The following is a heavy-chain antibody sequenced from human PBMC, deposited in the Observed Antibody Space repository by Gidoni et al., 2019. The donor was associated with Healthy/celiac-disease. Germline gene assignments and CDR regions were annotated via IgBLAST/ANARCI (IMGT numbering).Heavy chain of an antibody. J-gene: IGHJ6*02. Sequence: EVQLVESGGGLVKPGGSLRLSCAASGFPFSNAWMSWVRRAPGKGLEWVGRIKSNTDGGTTDYAAPVKGRFTISRDDSKNTLYLQMNSLKTEDTAVYYCTTGRYCSGGSCFAVHYYYGMDVWGQGTTVTVSS. CDR1: GFPFSNAW. CDR2: IKSNTDGGTT. CDR3: TTGRYCSGGSCFAVHYYYGMDV. D-gene: IGHD2-15*01. V-gene: IGHV3-15*01.